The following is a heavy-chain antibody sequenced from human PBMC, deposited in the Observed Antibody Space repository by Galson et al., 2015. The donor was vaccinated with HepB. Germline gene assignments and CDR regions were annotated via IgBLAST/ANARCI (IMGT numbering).Heavy chain of an antibody. Sequence: SLRLSCAASGFAFDNYGLYWVRQAPGKGLEWVSLISYEGSSKYHADSVKGRFTVSRDNSKKMLYLQMDSLTAEDTALYYCAKDRAGDTATFDYWGQGTLVTVSS. D-gene: IGHD5-18*01. V-gene: IGHV3-30*18. CDR1: GFAFDNYG. CDR2: ISYEGSSK. CDR3: AKDRAGDTATFDY. J-gene: IGHJ4*02.